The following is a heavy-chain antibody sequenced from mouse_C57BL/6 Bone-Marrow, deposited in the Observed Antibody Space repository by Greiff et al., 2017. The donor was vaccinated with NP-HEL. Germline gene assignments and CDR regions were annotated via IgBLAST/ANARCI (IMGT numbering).Heavy chain of an antibody. D-gene: IGHD3-2*02. Sequence: VQLQQSGPELVKPGASVKISCKASGYAFSSSWMNWVKQRPGKGLEWIGRIYPGDGDTNYNGKFKGKATLTADKSSSTTSMQLSSLTSEDSAIYYCASRETAQASMDYWGQGTSVTVSS. CDR3: ASRETAQASMDY. J-gene: IGHJ4*01. CDR2: IYPGDGDT. V-gene: IGHV1-82*01. CDR1: GYAFSSSW.